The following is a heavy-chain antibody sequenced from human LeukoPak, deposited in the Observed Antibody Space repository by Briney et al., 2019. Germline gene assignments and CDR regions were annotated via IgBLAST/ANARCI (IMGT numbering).Heavy chain of an antibody. V-gene: IGHV3-48*03. D-gene: IGHD6-19*01. J-gene: IGHJ2*01. CDR1: GFTFSTYE. CDR3: ARKSSGWYGYFDL. Sequence: PGGSLRLSCAASGFTFSTYEMNWVRQAPGKGLEWVSYISTSGGTIYYADSVKGRFTISRDNAKNSLYLQMNSLRTEDTAIYYCARKSSGWYGYFDLWGRGTLVPVSP. CDR2: ISTSGGTI.